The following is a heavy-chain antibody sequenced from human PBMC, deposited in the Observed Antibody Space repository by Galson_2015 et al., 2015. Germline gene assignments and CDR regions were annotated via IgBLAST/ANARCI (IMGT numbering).Heavy chain of an antibody. CDR3: AAQCHRRCWSGHPLDY. CDR1: GFTFSGYE. V-gene: IGHV3-48*03. Sequence: SLRLSCAASGFTFSGYEMDWVRQAPGKGLEWVSYISSSGNTIYYADSVRGRFTISRDYAKNSLFLQTSSLRAEDTAVYYCAAQCHRRCWSGHPLDYWGQGTLVTVSS. D-gene: IGHD3-3*01. CDR2: ISSSGNTI. J-gene: IGHJ4*02.